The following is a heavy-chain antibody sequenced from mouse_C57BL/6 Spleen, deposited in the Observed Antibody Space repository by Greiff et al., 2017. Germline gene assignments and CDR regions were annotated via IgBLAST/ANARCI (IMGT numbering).Heavy chain of an antibody. D-gene: IGHD2-4*01. Sequence: EVQVVESGGGLVKPGGSLKLSCAASGFTFSSYAMSWVRQTPEKRLEWVATISDGGSYTYYPANVKGRFPISRDNAKNNLYLQMSHLKSEDTAMYYCARGGLRDYAMDYWGQGTSVTVSS. J-gene: IGHJ4*01. V-gene: IGHV5-4*01. CDR2: ISDGGSYT. CDR1: GFTFSSYA. CDR3: ARGGLRDYAMDY.